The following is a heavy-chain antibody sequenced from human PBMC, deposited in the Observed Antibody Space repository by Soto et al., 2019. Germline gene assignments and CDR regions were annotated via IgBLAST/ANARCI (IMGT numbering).Heavy chain of an antibody. V-gene: IGHV4-61*01. CDR1: GGSVSSGSYY. J-gene: IGHJ4*02. D-gene: IGHD4-17*01. CDR3: ARGPHADYADY. Sequence: QVRLQESGPGLVKPSETLSLTCSVSGGSVSSGSYYWTWIRQPPGKRLDWIGNIYHSGSTNYNPSLKSRVKISIDTSKNQFSLKLSSVTAADTAVYYCARGPHADYADYWGQGTLVTVYS. CDR2: IYHSGST.